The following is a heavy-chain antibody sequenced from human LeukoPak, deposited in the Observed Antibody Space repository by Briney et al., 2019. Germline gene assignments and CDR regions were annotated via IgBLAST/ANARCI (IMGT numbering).Heavy chain of an antibody. CDR1: GFTFSSYA. V-gene: IGHV3-23*01. CDR3: TKDLSALQWAGDETTVTEGY. J-gene: IGHJ4*02. D-gene: IGHD4-17*01. CDR2: ITNSGTT. Sequence: SGGSLRLSCTASGFTFSSYAMNWVRQAPGKGLDWVSVITNSGTTYYADSVKGRFTISRDNSKSTLFLQMNSLRAEDTAIYYCTKDLSALQWAGDETTVTEGYWGQGTLVTVSS.